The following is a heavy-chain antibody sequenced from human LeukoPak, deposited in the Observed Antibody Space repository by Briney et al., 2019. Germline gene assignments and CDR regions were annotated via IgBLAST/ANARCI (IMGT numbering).Heavy chain of an antibody. D-gene: IGHD3-22*01. J-gene: IGHJ4*02. CDR2: MNPNSGNT. Sequence: ASVKVSCKASGYTFTCYDINWVRQATGQGLEWMGWMNPNSGNTGYAQKFQGRATMTRNTSISTAYMELSSLRSEDTAVYYCARVFYDSVYWGQGTLVTVSS. V-gene: IGHV1-8*01. CDR1: GYTFTCYD. CDR3: ARVFYDSVY.